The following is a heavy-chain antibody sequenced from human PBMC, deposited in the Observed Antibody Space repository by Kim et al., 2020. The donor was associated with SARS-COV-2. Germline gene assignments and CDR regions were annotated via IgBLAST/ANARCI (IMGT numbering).Heavy chain of an antibody. Sequence: SETLSLTCNVSGGSINSDDYYWGWIRQPPGKGLEWIGSKYYTGKAYYKSSLKSRVSISVDTSNSQFALEMNSVTAADTAMYFCVRLYIVSQPAAKHYIFDVWGRGTMVTVSS. D-gene: IGHD2-2*01. CDR3: VRLYIVSQPAAKHYIFDV. V-gene: IGHV4-39*01. CDR2: KYYTGKA. CDR1: GGSINSDDYY. J-gene: IGHJ3*01.